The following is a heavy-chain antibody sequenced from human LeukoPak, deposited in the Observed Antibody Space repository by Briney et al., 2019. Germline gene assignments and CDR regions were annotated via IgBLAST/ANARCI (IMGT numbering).Heavy chain of an antibody. CDR1: GFTFSDYY. CDR2: ISSSGSTI. J-gene: IGHJ4*02. V-gene: IGHV3-11*01. D-gene: IGHD1-26*01. Sequence: GGSLRLSCAASGFTFSDYYMSWIRQAPGKGLEWVSYISSSGSTIYYADSVKGRFTISRDNAKNSLYLQMNSLRAEDTAVYYCARDSGSYFQATRYFDYWGQGTLVTVSS. CDR3: ARDSGSYFQATRYFDY.